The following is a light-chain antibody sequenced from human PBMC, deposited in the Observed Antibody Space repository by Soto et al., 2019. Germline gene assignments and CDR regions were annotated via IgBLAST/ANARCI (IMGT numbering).Light chain of an antibody. CDR2: AAS. CDR3: QQSYTTPLT. Sequence: DIQMTQSPSSLSASVGDRVNITCRASQSISLYVSWYQQKAGQAPELLIYAASLLQGGVPPRFSGSGSGTDFTLTISGLQRADFVTYFCQQSYTTPLTFGGGTKVEI. V-gene: IGKV1-39*01. J-gene: IGKJ4*01. CDR1: QSISLY.